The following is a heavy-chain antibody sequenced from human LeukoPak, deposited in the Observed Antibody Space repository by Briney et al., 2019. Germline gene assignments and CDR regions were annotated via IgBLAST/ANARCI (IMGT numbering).Heavy chain of an antibody. CDR3: ARDPYGSGSYPSY. CDR1: GFTFTSYG. D-gene: IGHD3-10*01. CDR2: KSYDGSNK. V-gene: IGHV3-30*03. J-gene: IGHJ4*02. Sequence: GGSLRPSCAASGFTFTSYGMHWARQAPGKGLGWVVVKSYDGSNKYYADSVKGRFTISRDNSKNTLYLQMNSLRAEDTAVYYCARDPYGSGSYPSYWGQGTLDSVP.